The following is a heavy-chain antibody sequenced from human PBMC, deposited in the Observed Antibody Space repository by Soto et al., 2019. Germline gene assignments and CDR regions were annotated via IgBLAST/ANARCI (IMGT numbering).Heavy chain of an antibody. CDR3: ARGFTIFGVEPTYFQH. J-gene: IGHJ1*01. Sequence: GGSLRLSCAASGFTFSSYWMHWVRQAPGKGLVWVSRINSDGSSTSYADSVKGRFTISRDNAKNTLYLQMNSLRAEDTAVYYCARGFTIFGVEPTYFQHWGQGTLVTVSS. CDR2: INSDGSST. D-gene: IGHD3-3*01. CDR1: GFTFSSYW. V-gene: IGHV3-74*01.